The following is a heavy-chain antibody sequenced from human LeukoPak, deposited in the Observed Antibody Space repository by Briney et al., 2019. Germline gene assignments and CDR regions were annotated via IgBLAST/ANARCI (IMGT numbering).Heavy chain of an antibody. CDR2: IIPISATT. CDR1: GDTFNSFA. CDR3: ARLQDVSYSYGEDDS. D-gene: IGHD2-21*01. J-gene: IGHJ5*01. Sequence: SVKVSCKASGDTFNSFALTWVRQAPGQGLEWMGRIIPISATTNYAQKFQGRVALTADISTSTAYMELSGLRSEDTAIYYCARLQDVSYSYGEDDSWGLGTLVTVSP. V-gene: IGHV1-69*06.